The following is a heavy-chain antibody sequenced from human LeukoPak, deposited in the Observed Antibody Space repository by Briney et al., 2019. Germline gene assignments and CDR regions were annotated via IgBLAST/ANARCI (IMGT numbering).Heavy chain of an antibody. D-gene: IGHD6-6*01. CDR3: ARVAYSSSSLDY. J-gene: IGHJ4*02. Sequence: PSQTLSLTCTVSGGSISSGGYYWSWIRQPPGKGLEWIGYIYHSGSTYYNPSLKSRVTISVDRSKNQFSLKLSSVTAADTAVYYCARVAYSSSSLDYWGQGTLVTVSS. CDR1: GGSISSGGYY. CDR2: IYHSGST. V-gene: IGHV4-30-2*01.